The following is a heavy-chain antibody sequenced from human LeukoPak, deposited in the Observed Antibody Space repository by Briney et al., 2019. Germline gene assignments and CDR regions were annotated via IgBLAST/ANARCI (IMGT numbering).Heavy chain of an antibody. D-gene: IGHD3-22*01. CDR1: GGSISSGGYY. Sequence: SQTLSLTCTVSGGSISSGGYYWSWIRQHSGKGLEWIGYIYYSGSTYYNPSLKSRVTISVDTSKNQFSLKLSSVTAADTAVYYCARDSHYYDSSGYSNWFDPWGQGTLVTVSS. CDR3: ARDSHYYDSSGYSNWFDP. V-gene: IGHV4-31*03. J-gene: IGHJ5*02. CDR2: IYYSGST.